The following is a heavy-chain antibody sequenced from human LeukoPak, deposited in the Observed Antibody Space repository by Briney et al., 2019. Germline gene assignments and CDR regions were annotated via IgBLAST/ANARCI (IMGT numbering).Heavy chain of an antibody. Sequence: GGSLRLSCTASGFTFSSFWMAWVRQAPGKGLEWVANIKQDGSILHYGDSVKGRFTISRDNAKNSLYLQMNNLRAEDTALYYCATSYDSSGCDWGQGTLVTVSS. CDR1: GFTFSSFW. CDR3: ATSYDSSGCD. CDR2: IKQDGSIL. J-gene: IGHJ4*02. V-gene: IGHV3-7*01. D-gene: IGHD3-22*01.